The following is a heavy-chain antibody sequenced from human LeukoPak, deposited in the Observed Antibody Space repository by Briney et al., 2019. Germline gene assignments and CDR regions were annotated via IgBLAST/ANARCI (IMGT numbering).Heavy chain of an antibody. CDR3: SKGTGRYWTFLDY. J-gene: IGHJ4*02. CDR1: GFTLDDYA. D-gene: IGHD1-26*01. V-gene: IGHV3-9*01. Sequence: PGGSLRLFCAASGFTLDDYAMQWVRQAPGKGLEWVSGISWNRGSIDDADSVKGRFTISRENAKNSLYLQMNTLRPEGTAFYYCSKGTGRYWTFLDYWGQGTLVTVSS. CDR2: ISWNRGSI.